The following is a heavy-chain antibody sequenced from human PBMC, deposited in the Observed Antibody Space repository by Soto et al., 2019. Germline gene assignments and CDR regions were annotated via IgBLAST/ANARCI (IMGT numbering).Heavy chain of an antibody. CDR2: IIPLFGTT. Sequence: SVKVSCKASGGTFRSFAFSWVRQAPGHGLEWMGGIIPLFGTTNYAQRFQGRVTITADESTSTAYMELSSLKSEDTAIYYCAKDTDHAYDFWGQGTLVTAPQ. J-gene: IGHJ4*02. V-gene: IGHV1-69*13. CDR1: GGTFRSFA. CDR3: AKDTDHAYDF. D-gene: IGHD3-16*01.